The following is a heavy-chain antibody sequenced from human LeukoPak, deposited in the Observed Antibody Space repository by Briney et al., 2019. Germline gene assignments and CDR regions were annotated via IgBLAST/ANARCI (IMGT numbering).Heavy chain of an antibody. CDR3: AKAEVGWLHPDY. D-gene: IGHD5-24*01. J-gene: IGHJ4*02. CDR1: GFTFDDYA. CDR2: ISWNSGSI. V-gene: IGHV3-9*01. Sequence: GRSLRLSCAASGFTFDDYAMHWVRQAPGKGLEWVSGISWNSGSIGYADSVKGRFTISRDNAKNSLYLQMNSLRAEDTALYYCAKAEVGWLHPDYWGQGTLVTVSS.